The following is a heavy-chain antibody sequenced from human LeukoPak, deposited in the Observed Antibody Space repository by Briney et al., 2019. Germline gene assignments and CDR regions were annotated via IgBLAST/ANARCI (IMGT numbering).Heavy chain of an antibody. D-gene: IGHD2-15*01. Sequence: SETLSLTCAVYGGSFSGYYWSWIRQPPGKGLEWIGEINHSGSTNYNPSLKSRVTISVDTSKNQFSLKLSSVTAADTAVYYCARALTPSDAFDIWGQGTMVTVSS. CDR3: ARALTPSDAFDI. V-gene: IGHV4-34*01. J-gene: IGHJ3*02. CDR2: INHSGST. CDR1: GGSFSGYY.